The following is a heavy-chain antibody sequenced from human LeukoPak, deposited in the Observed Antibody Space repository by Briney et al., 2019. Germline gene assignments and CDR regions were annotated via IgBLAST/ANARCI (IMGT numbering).Heavy chain of an antibody. V-gene: IGHV4-30-2*01. Sequence: SETLSLTCTLSGGSISSGGYYWSWIRQPPGKGLEWIGYIYHSGSTYYNPSLKSRVTISVDRSKNQFSLKLSSVTAADTAVYYCARDSVSYETIDYWGQGTLITVSS. J-gene: IGHJ4*02. CDR3: ARDSVSYETIDY. CDR1: GGSISSGGYY. CDR2: IYHSGST. D-gene: IGHD2-21*01.